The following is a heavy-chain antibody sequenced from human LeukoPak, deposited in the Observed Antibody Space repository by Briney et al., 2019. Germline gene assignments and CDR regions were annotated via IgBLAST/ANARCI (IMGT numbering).Heavy chain of an antibody. CDR2: ISAYNGNT. Sequence: ASVKVSCKASGYTFTSYDINWVRQAPGQGLEWMGWISAYNGNTNYAQKLQGRVTVTTDTSTRIAYMELRSLRSDDTAVYFCARARSVSDYWGQGTLVTVSS. CDR1: GYTFTSYD. V-gene: IGHV1-18*01. D-gene: IGHD3-3*01. J-gene: IGHJ4*02. CDR3: ARARSVSDY.